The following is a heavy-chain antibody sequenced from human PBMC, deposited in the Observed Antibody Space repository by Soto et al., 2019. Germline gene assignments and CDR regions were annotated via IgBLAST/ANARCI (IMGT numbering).Heavy chain of an antibody. D-gene: IGHD2-2*01. CDR3: ARERSVGYCSTTPCPEPFYYYAMDV. CDR1: GGTFTYYA. V-gene: IGHV1-69*13. Sequence: SSVKVSCKASGGTFTYYAFSWVRQAPGQWLEWMGGVIPVFGTPDYAQKFQGRVNITADDSTRTASRELSSLGSDDTAVYYYARERSVGYCSTTPCPEPFYYYAMDVWGQGTTVTVAS. J-gene: IGHJ6*02. CDR2: VIPVFGTP.